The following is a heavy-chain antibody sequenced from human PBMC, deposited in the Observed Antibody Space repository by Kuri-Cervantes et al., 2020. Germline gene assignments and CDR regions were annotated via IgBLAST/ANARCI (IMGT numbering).Heavy chain of an antibody. CDR3: ARGKGDQWLVRSAS. CDR2: MNPNSGNT. V-gene: IGHV1-8*02. J-gene: IGHJ4*02. Sequence: ASVKVSCKGSGYSFTSYDINWVRQAAGQGLEWMGWMNPNSGNTGYAQKFQGRVTMTRSTSISTAYMELSSLRSEDTAVYYCARGKGDQWLVRSASWGQGTLVTVSS. CDR1: GYSFTSYD. D-gene: IGHD6-19*01.